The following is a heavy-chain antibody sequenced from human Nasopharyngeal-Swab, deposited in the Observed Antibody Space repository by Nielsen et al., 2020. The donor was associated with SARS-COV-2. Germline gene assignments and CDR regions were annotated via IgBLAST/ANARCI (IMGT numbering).Heavy chain of an antibody. CDR1: GSSFSVYY. V-gene: IGHV4-34*01. Sequence: SETLSLTCAVYGSSFSVYYWSWIRQPPGKGLEWIGEINHSGSTNYNPSLKSRVTISVDTSKNQVSLKLSSVTAADTAVYYCARGRPWGYVWGTYRNDAFDIWGQGTMVTVSS. D-gene: IGHD3-16*02. J-gene: IGHJ3*02. CDR2: INHSGST. CDR3: ARGRPWGYVWGTYRNDAFDI.